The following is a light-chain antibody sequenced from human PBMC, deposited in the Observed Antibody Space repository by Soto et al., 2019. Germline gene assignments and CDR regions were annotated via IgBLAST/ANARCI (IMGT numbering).Light chain of an antibody. J-gene: IGKJ1*01. CDR2: STS. Sequence: DIQMPQSPSSLSASVGDRVTITCRASQSISSHSNWYQQKPGRAPNLLIYSTSRLLSGVPSRFSGSGSGTHFSLTISSLQPEDIATYYCQQSYSTPWTFGQGNKVEI. CDR1: QSISSH. V-gene: IGKV1-39*01. CDR3: QQSYSTPWT.